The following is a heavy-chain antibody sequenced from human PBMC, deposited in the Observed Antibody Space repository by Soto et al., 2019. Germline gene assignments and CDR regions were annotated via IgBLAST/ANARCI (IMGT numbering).Heavy chain of an antibody. CDR1: GNSITSDTW. V-gene: IGHV4-4*02. CDR3: ARGETQQQRDY. Sequence: SETLSLTCALAGNSITSDTWWCWIRQPPGKGLQWIGEIYHSGSTKYNPSLKSRVIISVDKSKNQFSLKLSSVTDADTAVYYCARGETQQQRDYWGQGTLVTVS. CDR2: IYHSGST. J-gene: IGHJ4*02. D-gene: IGHD6-13*01.